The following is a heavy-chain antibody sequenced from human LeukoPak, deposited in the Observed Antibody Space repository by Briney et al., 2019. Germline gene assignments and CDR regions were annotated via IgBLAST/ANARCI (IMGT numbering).Heavy chain of an antibody. CDR3: TRDAFQSGPWTYRFDY. Sequence: GGSLKLSCAASGFTFNSYWMSWVRQAPGKGLEWAANIKQDGREKYYVDSVKGRFTISRDNAKNSLYLQMNGLRADDTALYYCTRDAFQSGPWTYRFDYWGQGTLVTVSS. D-gene: IGHD3-16*02. CDR2: IKQDGREK. J-gene: IGHJ4*02. CDR1: GFTFNSYW. V-gene: IGHV3-7*03.